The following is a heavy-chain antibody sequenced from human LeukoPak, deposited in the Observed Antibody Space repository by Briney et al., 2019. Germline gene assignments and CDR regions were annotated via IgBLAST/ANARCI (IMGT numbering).Heavy chain of an antibody. V-gene: IGHV4-34*01. CDR3: ARGIVVVVAATPGYFDY. J-gene: IGHJ4*02. CDR2: INHSGST. Sequence: SETLSLTCAVYGGSFSGYYWSWIRQPPGKGLEWIGEINHSGSTNYNPSLKSRVTISVDTSKNQFSLKLSPVTAADTAVYYCARGIVVVVAATPGYFDYWGQGTLVTVSS. CDR1: GGSFSGYY. D-gene: IGHD2-15*01.